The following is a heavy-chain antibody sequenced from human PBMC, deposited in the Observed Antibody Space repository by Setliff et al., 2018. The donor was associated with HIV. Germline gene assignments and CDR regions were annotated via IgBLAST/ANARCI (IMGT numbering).Heavy chain of an antibody. CDR2: INGGGNVI. J-gene: IGHJ4*02. CDR3: TRDPRILDY. CDR1: GFTFSYFY. V-gene: IGHV3-11*01. Sequence: GGSLRLSCAASGFTFSYFYMTWLRQAPGKGLECLSYINGGGNVISYADSVKGRFTISRDNAKNSLYLQLNSLRAEDTAVYYCTRDPRILDYWGQGTLVTVS.